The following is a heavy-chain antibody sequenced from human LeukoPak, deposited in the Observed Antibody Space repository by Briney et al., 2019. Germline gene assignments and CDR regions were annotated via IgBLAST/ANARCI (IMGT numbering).Heavy chain of an antibody. CDR1: GGSFSGYY. CDR2: IYYSGST. CDR3: ARELQSNYYDSSGYLDY. D-gene: IGHD3-22*01. Sequence: SETLSLTCAVYGGSFSGYYWSWIRQPPGKGLEWIGYIYYSGSTNYNPSLKSRVTISVDTSKNQFSLKLSSVTAADTAVYYCARELQSNYYDSSGYLDYWGQGTLVTVSS. J-gene: IGHJ4*02. V-gene: IGHV4-59*01.